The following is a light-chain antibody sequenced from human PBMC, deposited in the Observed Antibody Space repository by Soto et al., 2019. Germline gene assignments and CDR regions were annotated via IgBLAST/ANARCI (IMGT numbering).Light chain of an antibody. J-gene: IGLJ1*01. V-gene: IGLV2-14*01. CDR3: SSYTSSSTLYG. CDR2: DVS. Sequence: QSALTQPASVSGSPGQSITISCTGTSSDVGGYNYVSWYQQHPRKAPKLMIYDVSNRPSGVSNRFSGSKSGNTASLTISGLQAEDEADYYCSSYTSSSTLYGFGTGTKLTVL. CDR1: SSDVGGYNY.